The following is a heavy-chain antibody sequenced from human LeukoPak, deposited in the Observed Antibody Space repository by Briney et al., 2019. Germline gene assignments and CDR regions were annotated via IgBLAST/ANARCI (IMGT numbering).Heavy chain of an antibody. V-gene: IGHV4-59*01. CDR1: GGSISSYY. J-gene: IGHJ6*03. CDR2: IYYSGST. D-gene: IGHD5-18*01. CDR3: ARDRPGYSYGYNYYYMDV. Sequence: SETLSLTCTVSGGSISSYYWSWIRQPPGKGLEWIGYIYYSGSTNYNPSLKSRVTISVDTSKNQFSLKLSSVTAADTAVYYCARDRPGYSYGYNYYYMDVWGKGTTVTISS.